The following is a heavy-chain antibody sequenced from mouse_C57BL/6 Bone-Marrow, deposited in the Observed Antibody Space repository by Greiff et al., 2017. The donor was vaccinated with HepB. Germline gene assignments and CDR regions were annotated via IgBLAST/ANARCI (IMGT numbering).Heavy chain of an antibody. CDR2: INPSTGGT. CDR1: GYSFTGYY. D-gene: IGHD1-1*01. V-gene: IGHV1-42*01. Sequence: VQLQQSGPELVKPGASVKISCKASGYSFTGYYMNWVKQSPEKSLEWIGEINPSTGGTTYNQKFKAKATLTVDKSSSTAYMQLNSLTSEDSAVYYCARYYYGSSYPYYYAMDYWGQGTSVTVSS. CDR3: ARYYYGSSYPYYYAMDY. J-gene: IGHJ4*01.